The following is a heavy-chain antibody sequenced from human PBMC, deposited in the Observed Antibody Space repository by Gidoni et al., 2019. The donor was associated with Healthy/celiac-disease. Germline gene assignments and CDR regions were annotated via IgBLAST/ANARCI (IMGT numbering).Heavy chain of an antibody. Sequence: HVTLRESGPALVKPTQTLTLTCTFSGFSLRTSGMCVSWIRQPPGKALEWLALIDWDDDKYYSTSLKTRLTISKDTYKNQVVLTMTNMDPVDTATYYCARIPIGGGSCWGMDVWGQGTTVTVSS. CDR1: GFSLRTSGMC. J-gene: IGHJ6*02. V-gene: IGHV2-70*01. CDR3: ARIPIGGGSCWGMDV. CDR2: IDWDDDK. D-gene: IGHD6-19*01.